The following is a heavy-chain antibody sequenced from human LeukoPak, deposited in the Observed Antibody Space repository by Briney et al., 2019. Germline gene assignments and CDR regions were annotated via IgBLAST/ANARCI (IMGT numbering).Heavy chain of an antibody. V-gene: IGHV3-23*01. CDR3: ARPYYYGSGSYSVPAD. J-gene: IGHJ4*02. Sequence: PGGSLRLSCAASGFTFSSYAMSWVRQAPGKGLEWVSGITGSGGSTYHADSVKGRFTISRDNSKNTLYLQMNSLRAEDTAVYYCARPYYYGSGSYSVPADWGQGTLVTVSS. CDR1: GFTFSSYA. CDR2: ITGSGGST. D-gene: IGHD3-10*01.